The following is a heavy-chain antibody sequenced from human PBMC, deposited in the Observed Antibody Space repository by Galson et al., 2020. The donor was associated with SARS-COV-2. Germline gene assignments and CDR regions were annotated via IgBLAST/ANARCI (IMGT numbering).Heavy chain of an antibody. CDR1: EFTFGDYC. CDR2: INWNGAGT. D-gene: IGHD2-21*02. Sequence: GGSLRLSCAASEFTFGDYCMSWVRHPPGKGLEWVSSINWNGAGTAYADSVTGRFTISRDNAKNSLYLQMNTLRAEDTALYHCARGGVYCGGDCYAMDVWGQGTTVTVSS. J-gene: IGHJ6*02. V-gene: IGHV3-20*01. CDR3: ARGGVYCGGDCYAMDV.